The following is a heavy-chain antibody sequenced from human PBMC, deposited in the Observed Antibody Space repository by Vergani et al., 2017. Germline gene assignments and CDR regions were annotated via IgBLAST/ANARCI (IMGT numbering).Heavy chain of an antibody. V-gene: IGHV1-3*02. CDR2: SNAGNGNT. CDR1: GYTFTSYA. CDR3: ARGGYSGYDLDY. J-gene: IGHJ4*02. Sequence: QVQLVQSGAEVKKPGASVKVSCKASGYTFTSYAMHWVRQAPGQRLEWMGWSNAGNGNTKYSQDFQGRVTITRDTSASTAYMELSSLRSEDMAVYYCARGGYSGYDLDYWGQGTLVTVSS. D-gene: IGHD5-12*01.